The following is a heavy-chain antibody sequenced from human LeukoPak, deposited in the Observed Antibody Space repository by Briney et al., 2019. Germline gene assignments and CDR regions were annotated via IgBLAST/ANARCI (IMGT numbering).Heavy chain of an antibody. CDR3: ARQDAAAGRRIDY. J-gene: IGHJ4*02. CDR2: IYYSGHT. D-gene: IGHD6-13*01. Sequence: SETLSLTCSVSGGSISSSSYYWGWVRQPPGKGLEWIGSIYYSGHTYYNPSLKSRVTISEDTSKNQFSLKLSSVTAADTAVYYCARQDAAAGRRIDYWGQGTLVTVSS. V-gene: IGHV4-39*01. CDR1: GGSISSSSYY.